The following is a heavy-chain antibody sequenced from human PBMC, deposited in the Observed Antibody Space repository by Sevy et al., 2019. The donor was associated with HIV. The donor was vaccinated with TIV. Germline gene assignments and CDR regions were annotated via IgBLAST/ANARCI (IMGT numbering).Heavy chain of an antibody. CDR1: GYTFTSYG. V-gene: IGHV1-18*01. D-gene: IGHD6-19*01. CDR3: ARDGNSSGYMNYYYYYGMDV. Sequence: ASVKVSCKASGYTFTSYGISWVRQAPGQGLEWMGWISAYNGNTNYAQKLQGRVTMTTDTSTSTAYMELRSLRFDDTAVYYCARDGNSSGYMNYYYYYGMDVWGQGTTVTVSS. CDR2: ISAYNGNT. J-gene: IGHJ6*02.